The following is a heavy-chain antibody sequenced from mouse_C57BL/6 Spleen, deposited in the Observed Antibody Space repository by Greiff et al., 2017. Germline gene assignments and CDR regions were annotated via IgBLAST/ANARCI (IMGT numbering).Heavy chain of an antibody. D-gene: IGHD6-5*01. CDR3: ARYPYFAY. CDR1: GFTFSSYA. CDR2: ISDGGSYT. J-gene: IGHJ3*01. Sequence: EVHLVESGGGLVKPGGSLKLSCAASGFTFSSYAMSWVRQTPEKRLEWVATISDGGSYTYYPDNVKGRFTISRDNAKNNRYLQMSHLKSEDTAMYYFARYPYFAYWGQGTLVTVSA. V-gene: IGHV5-4*01.